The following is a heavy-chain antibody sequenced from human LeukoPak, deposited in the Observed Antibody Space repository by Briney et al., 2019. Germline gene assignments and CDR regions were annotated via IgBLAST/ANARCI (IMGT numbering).Heavy chain of an antibody. D-gene: IGHD4-17*01. CDR3: ARRVTTRLPLRY. J-gene: IGHJ4*02. V-gene: IGHV4-59*10. CDR2: IYTSGST. Sequence: SETLSLTCAVYGGSFSGYYWSWIRQPAGKGLEWIGRIYTSGSTNYNPSLKSRVTISVDTSKNQSSLKLSSVTAADTAAYYCARRVTTRLPLRYWGQGTLVTVSS. CDR1: GGSFSGYY.